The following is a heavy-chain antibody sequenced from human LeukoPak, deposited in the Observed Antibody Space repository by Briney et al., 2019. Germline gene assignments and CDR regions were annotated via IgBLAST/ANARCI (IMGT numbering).Heavy chain of an antibody. CDR3: ARDVYYGSGSYSNDAFDI. CDR1: GFTFSSYW. Sequence: GGSLRLSCAASGFTFSSYWMHWVRQAPGKGLVWVSRINSDGSSTSYADSVKGRFTISRDNAKNTLYLQMNSLRAEDTAVYYCARDVYYGSGSYSNDAFDIWGQGTMVTVSS. CDR2: INSDGSST. V-gene: IGHV3-74*01. D-gene: IGHD3-10*01. J-gene: IGHJ3*02.